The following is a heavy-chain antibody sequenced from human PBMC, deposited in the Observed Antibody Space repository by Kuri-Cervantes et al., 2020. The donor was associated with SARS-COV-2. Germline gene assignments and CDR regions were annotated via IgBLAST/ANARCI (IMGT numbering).Heavy chain of an antibody. D-gene: IGHD6-13*01. CDR3: AKSRWQQLSWLDY. Sequence: GESLKISCAASGITFSSYDMSWVRQAPGKGLEWVSAISGSGGSTYYADSVKGRFTISRDNSKNTLYLQMNGLRAEDTAVYYCAKSRWQQLSWLDYWGQGTLVTVSS. J-gene: IGHJ4*02. CDR2: ISGSGGST. V-gene: IGHV3-23*01. CDR1: GITFSSYD.